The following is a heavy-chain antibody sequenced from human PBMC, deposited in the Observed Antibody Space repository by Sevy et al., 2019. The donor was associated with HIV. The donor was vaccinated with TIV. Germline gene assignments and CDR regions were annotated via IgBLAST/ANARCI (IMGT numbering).Heavy chain of an antibody. J-gene: IGHJ4*02. CDR2: IYSGAGT. Sequence: GGSLRLSCAASGFTVSSNYMSWVRQAPGKGLEWVSVIYSGAGTYYADSVKGRFTISRDNSKNSLYLQMNSLRAEDTALYYCARGLDESSSFYSFDYWGQGTLVTVSS. CDR1: GFTVSSNY. V-gene: IGHV3-66*02. CDR3: ARGLDESSSFYSFDY. D-gene: IGHD3-22*01.